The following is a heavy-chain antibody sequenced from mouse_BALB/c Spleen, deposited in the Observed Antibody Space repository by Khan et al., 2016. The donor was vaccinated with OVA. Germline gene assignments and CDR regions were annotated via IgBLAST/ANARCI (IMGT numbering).Heavy chain of an antibody. J-gene: IGHJ3*01. D-gene: IGHD2-10*01. Sequence: VQLQQSGADFVKPGASVKLSCTASGFNIKDTYMHWINQRPQQGLVWIGRIDPATGDVKYDPKFQDKATIAADASSNTAYLQLSRLTSEDTAVYYCIRGAYSGLFAYWGQGTLVTVSA. CDR1: GFNIKDTY. CDR2: IDPATGDV. V-gene: IGHV14-3*02. CDR3: IRGAYSGLFAY.